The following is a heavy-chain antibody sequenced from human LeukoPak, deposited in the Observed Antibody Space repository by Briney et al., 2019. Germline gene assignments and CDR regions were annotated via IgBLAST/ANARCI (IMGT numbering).Heavy chain of an antibody. V-gene: IGHV3-30*03. D-gene: IGHD5-12*01. Sequence: PGGSLRLSCAASGFTFSSYGMHWVRQAPGKGLEWVAVISHDGGNKYYADSVKGRFTISRDNSKNTLYLQMNSLRAEDTAIYYCARGEYSGYDQHYFDYWGQGTLVTVSS. J-gene: IGHJ4*02. CDR1: GFTFSSYG. CDR2: ISHDGGNK. CDR3: ARGEYSGYDQHYFDY.